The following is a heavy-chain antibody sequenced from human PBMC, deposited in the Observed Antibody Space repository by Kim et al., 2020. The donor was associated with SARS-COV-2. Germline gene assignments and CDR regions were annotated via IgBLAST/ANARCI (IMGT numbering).Heavy chain of an antibody. CDR3: AIGLASAYYSMIVVVIAGNCFDY. CDR1: GGSFSGYY. J-gene: IGHJ4*02. CDR2: INHSGST. Sequence: SETLSLTCAVYGGSFSGYYWSWIRQPPGKGLEWIGEINHSGSTNYNPSLKSRVTISVDTSKNQFSLKLSSVTAADTAVYYCAIGLASAYYSMIVVVIAGNCFDYWGQGNLVTVSS. V-gene: IGHV4-34*01. D-gene: IGHD3-22*01.